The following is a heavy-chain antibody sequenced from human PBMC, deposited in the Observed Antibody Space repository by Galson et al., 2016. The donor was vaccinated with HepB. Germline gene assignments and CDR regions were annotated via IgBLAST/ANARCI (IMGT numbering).Heavy chain of an antibody. CDR2: ISGYNGDT. J-gene: IGHJ4*02. Sequence: SVKVSCKAFGYTFNRYGVNWVRQGPGQRLEWMGWISGYNGDTNYAQKFQDRVTLTTDKSTKTAYMELRSLRSDDTAVYYCAREELGYGTFDFGDYKGSDFWGQGTLVTVSS. V-gene: IGHV1-18*01. D-gene: IGHD4-17*01. CDR1: GYTFNRYG. CDR3: AREELGYGTFDFGDYKGSDF.